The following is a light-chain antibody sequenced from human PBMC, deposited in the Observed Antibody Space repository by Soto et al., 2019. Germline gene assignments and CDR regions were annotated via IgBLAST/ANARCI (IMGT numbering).Light chain of an antibody. CDR2: GAS. Sequence: EIVLPQSPAPLSVSPGERATLSCRASQSVSSNLAWYQQKPGQAPRLLIYGASTRATGIPARFSGSGSGTEFTLTISSLQPEDFAVYYCQQYNNWPITFGQGTRLEIK. J-gene: IGKJ5*01. V-gene: IGKV3-15*01. CDR1: QSVSSN. CDR3: QQYNNWPIT.